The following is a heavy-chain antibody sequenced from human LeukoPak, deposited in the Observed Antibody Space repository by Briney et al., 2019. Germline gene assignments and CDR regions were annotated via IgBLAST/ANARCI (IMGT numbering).Heavy chain of an antibody. D-gene: IGHD3-10*01. CDR2: ITSSGDAT. CDR3: AKDPTRYYYGSDNWFDP. Sequence: GGSLRLSCAASGFTFSSYAMNWVRRAPGKGLEWVSSITSSGDATYYADSVKGRFTISRDNSKNTLYLQMNSLRAEDTAVYYCAKDPTRYYYGSDNWFDPWGQGTLVTVSS. V-gene: IGHV3-23*01. J-gene: IGHJ5*02. CDR1: GFTFSSYA.